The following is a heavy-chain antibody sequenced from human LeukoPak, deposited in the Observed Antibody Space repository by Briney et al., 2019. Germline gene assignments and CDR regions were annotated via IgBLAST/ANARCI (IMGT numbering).Heavy chain of an antibody. Sequence: GASVKVSCKATGYTFTSYFLHWVRQAPGQGLEWMGIINPSGGSTTYAQKFQGRVTMTRDMSTSTVYMELSSLRPEDTAIYYCARGYCSSSTCDTPFDYWGQGTLVTVSS. CDR2: INPSGGST. D-gene: IGHD2-2*02. CDR3: ARGYCSSSTCDTPFDY. CDR1: GYTFTSYF. J-gene: IGHJ4*02. V-gene: IGHV1-46*01.